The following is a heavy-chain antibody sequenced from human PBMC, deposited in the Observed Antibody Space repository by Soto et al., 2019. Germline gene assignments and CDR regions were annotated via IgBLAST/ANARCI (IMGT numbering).Heavy chain of an antibody. Sequence: ASVKVSCKASGYTFTGYYMHWVRQAPGQGLEWMGWINPNSGGTNYAQKFQGWVTMTRDTSISTAYMELSRLRSDDTAVYYCARDVRDHYYDSSGYYYNYYYYGMDVWGQGTKVTVSS. CDR1: GYTFTGYY. V-gene: IGHV1-2*04. D-gene: IGHD3-22*01. J-gene: IGHJ6*02. CDR2: INPNSGGT. CDR3: ARDVRDHYYDSSGYYYNYYYYGMDV.